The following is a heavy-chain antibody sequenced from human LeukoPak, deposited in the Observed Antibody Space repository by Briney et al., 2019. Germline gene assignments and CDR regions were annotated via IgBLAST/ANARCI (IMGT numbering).Heavy chain of an antibody. V-gene: IGHV4-34*01. D-gene: IGHD6-13*01. J-gene: IGHJ4*02. CDR2: INHSGST. Sequence: SETLSLTCAVYGGSFSGYYWSWIRQPPGKGLEWIGEINHSGSTNYNPSLKSRVTISVGTSKNQFSLKLSSVTAADTAVYYCARDIAAAGYFDYWGQGTLVTVSS. CDR1: GGSFSGYY. CDR3: ARDIAAAGYFDY.